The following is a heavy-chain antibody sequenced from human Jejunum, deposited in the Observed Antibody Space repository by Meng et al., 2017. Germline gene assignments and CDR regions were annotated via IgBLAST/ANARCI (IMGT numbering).Heavy chain of an antibody. Sequence: VLHEEPGGVVKETGASVGLSCKASGYTFTDNSVHWVRQAPGQGLEWMGWINAANGDTKYSLKFQERITITRDTFARTAYMGLRSLESEDTAVYYCASHTWGLYFFEFWGQGTLVTVSS. J-gene: IGHJ4*02. CDR3: ASHTWGLYFFEF. CDR2: INAANGDT. V-gene: IGHV1-3*01. CDR1: GYTFTDNS. D-gene: IGHD1-26*01.